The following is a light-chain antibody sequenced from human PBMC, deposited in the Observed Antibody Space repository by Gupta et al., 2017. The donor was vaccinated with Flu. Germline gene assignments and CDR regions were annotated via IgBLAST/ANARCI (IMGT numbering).Light chain of an antibody. CDR3: CSYTSASTGV. J-gene: IGLJ3*02. CDR1: SSEVGADGF. CDR2: EVN. V-gene: IGLV2-14*01. Sequence: TSSEVGADGFVSWYQQQPGKVPKLIIYEVNKRPSGGSHRFSGSVSGNTASLTISGLQVDDEADYYCCSYTSASTGVFGGGTKVTVL.